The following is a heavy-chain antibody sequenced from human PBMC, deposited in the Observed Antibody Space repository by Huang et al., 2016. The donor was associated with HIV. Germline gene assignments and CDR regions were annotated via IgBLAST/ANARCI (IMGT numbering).Heavy chain of an antibody. J-gene: IGHJ4*02. CDR1: GSTLTAYY. Sequence: QVQLIQSGAEVRKPGASVKVSCKASGSTLTAYYIHCVRQAPGQGVEWRGLINPHSGATKYAREVQGRVAMTRDTSSGTAYMELNRLTRDDTALYFCARGEFGGSGETSVVTPWYYWGQGSLVIVSS. CDR3: ARGEFGGSGETSVVTPWYY. CDR2: INPHSGAT. V-gene: IGHV1-2*02. D-gene: IGHD2-21*02.